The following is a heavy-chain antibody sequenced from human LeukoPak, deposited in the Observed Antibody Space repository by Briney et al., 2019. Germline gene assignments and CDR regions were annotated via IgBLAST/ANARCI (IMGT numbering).Heavy chain of an antibody. J-gene: IGHJ4*02. CDR2: INHSGST. Sequence: PSETLSLTCAVYGGSFSGYYWSWIRQPPGKGLEWIWEINHSGSTNYNPSLRSRVTVSVHTSKNQLSLKLSSVTAADTAVYYCARQWLVSPLFDYWGQGTLVTVSS. CDR1: GGSFSGYY. V-gene: IGHV4-34*01. CDR3: ARQWLVSPLFDY. D-gene: IGHD6-19*01.